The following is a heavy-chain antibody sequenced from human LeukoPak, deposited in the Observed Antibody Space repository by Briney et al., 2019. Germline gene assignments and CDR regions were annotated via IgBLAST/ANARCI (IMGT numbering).Heavy chain of an antibody. CDR2: IKQDESEK. D-gene: IGHD3-10*01. CDR1: GFTFSSYE. J-gene: IGHJ4*02. V-gene: IGHV3-7*04. Sequence: PGGSLRLSCAASGFTFSSYEMNWVRQAPGKGLEWVANIKQDESEKHYVDSVKGRFTISRDNAKNSLYLQMNILRADDTAVYYCAKAGRRDSVFDYWGQGSLVTVSS. CDR3: AKAGRRDSVFDY.